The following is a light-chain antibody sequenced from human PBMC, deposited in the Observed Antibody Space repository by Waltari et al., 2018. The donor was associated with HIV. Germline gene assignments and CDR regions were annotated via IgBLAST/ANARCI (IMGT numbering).Light chain of an antibody. V-gene: IGLV1-44*01. CDR2: SNK. Sequence: QSVLTQPPSASGTPGQRVTISCSGSRSHIGSNPLNLYQQLPGTAPKLLIYSNKQRPSGVPDRFSGSKSGTSASLAISGLQSEDEADYYCAAWDDSLNGAVFGGGTQLTVL. CDR1: RSHIGSNP. J-gene: IGLJ7*01. CDR3: AAWDDSLNGAV.